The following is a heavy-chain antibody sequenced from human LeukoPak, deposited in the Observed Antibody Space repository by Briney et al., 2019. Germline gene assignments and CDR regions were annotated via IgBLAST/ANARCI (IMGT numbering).Heavy chain of an antibody. CDR1: GFTFSSYA. CDR3: GKDGPRVAGTSSWFDP. V-gene: IGHV3-23*01. D-gene: IGHD6-19*01. CDR2: ISSSGGST. Sequence: SGGSLRLSCAASGFTFSSYAMSWVRQAPGKGLDWVSGISSSGGSTYYADSVKGRFTISRDNSKNTLFLQMNSLRAEDTAVYYCGKDGPRVAGTSSWFDPWGQGTLVTVSS. J-gene: IGHJ5*02.